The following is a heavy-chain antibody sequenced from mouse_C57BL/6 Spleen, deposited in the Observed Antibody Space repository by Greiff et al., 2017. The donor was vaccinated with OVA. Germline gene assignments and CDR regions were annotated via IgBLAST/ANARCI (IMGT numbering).Heavy chain of an antibody. CDR3: ARSLIYYYGSSYYAMDY. V-gene: IGHV1-26*01. Sequence: EVKLQQSGPELVKPGASVKISCKASGYTFTDYYMNWVKQSHGKSLEWIGDINPNNGGTSYNQKFKGKATLTVDKSSSTAYMELRSLTSEDSAVYYCARSLIYYYGSSYYAMDYWGQGTSVTVSS. CDR1: GYTFTDYY. CDR2: INPNNGGT. D-gene: IGHD1-1*01. J-gene: IGHJ4*01.